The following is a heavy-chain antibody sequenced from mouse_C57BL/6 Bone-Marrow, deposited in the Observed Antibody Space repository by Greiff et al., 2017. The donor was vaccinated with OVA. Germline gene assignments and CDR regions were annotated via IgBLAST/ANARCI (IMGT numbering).Heavy chain of an antibody. CDR1: GYTFTDYE. J-gene: IGHJ3*01. CDR2: IDPETGGT. Sequence: VQLVESGAELVRPGASVTLSCKASGYTFTDYEMHWVKQTPVHGLEWIGAIDPETGGTAYNQKFKGKAILTADKSSSTAYMELRSLTSEDSAVYYCTRYYDSWFAYWGQGTLVTVSA. CDR3: TRYYDSWFAY. D-gene: IGHD2-4*01. V-gene: IGHV1-15*01.